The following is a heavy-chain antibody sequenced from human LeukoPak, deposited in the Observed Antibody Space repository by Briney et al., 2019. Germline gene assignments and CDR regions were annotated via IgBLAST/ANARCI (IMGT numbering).Heavy chain of an antibody. J-gene: IGHJ4*02. D-gene: IGHD1-26*01. Sequence: GGSLRLSCAASGFTFSSYGMPWVRQAPGKGLEWVSVIYSGDNTYYADSVKGRFTISRDNSKNTLYLQMNSLRAEDTAVYYCARLDIVGASPADYWGQGTLVTVSS. CDR3: ARLDIVGASPADY. CDR2: IYSGDNT. CDR1: GFTFSSYG. V-gene: IGHV3-53*01.